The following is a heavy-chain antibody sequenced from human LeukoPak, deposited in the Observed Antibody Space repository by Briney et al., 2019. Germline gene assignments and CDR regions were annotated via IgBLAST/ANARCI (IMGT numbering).Heavy chain of an antibody. D-gene: IGHD4-17*01. CDR3: ARQSTVTKGVGYYYYYMDV. CDR2: IYTSGST. V-gene: IGHV4-4*07. J-gene: IGHJ6*03. Sequence: PSETLSLTCTVPGGSISSYYWSCIRQPAGKGLEWIARIYTSGSTNYNPSLKSRVTMSVDTSKNQFSLKLSSVTAADTAVYYCARQSTVTKGVGYYYYYMDVWGKGTTVTVSS. CDR1: GGSISSYY.